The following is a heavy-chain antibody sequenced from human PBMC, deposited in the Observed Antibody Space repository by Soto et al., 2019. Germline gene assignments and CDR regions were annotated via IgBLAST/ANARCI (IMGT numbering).Heavy chain of an antibody. D-gene: IGHD5-12*01. CDR3: AREGYDWVYYYYYGMDV. CDR1: GGSFSGYY. V-gene: IGHV4-34*01. J-gene: IGHJ6*02. CDR2: INHSGST. Sequence: SETLSLTCAVYGGSFSGYYWSWIRQPPGKGLEWIGEINHSGSTNYNPSLKSRVTISVDTSKNQFSLKLSSVTAADTAVYYCAREGYDWVYYYYYGMDVWGQGTTVTVSS.